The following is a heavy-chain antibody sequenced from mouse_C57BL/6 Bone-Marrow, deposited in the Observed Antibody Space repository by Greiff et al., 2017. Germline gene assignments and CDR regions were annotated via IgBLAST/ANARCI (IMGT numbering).Heavy chain of an antibody. J-gene: IGHJ3*01. CDR3: TTGLLLN. V-gene: IGHV14-4*01. CDR2: IDPENGDT. CDR1: GFNIKDDY. D-gene: IGHD2-3*01. Sequence: VQLQQSGAELVRPGASVKLSCTASGFNIKDDYMHWVKQRPEQGLEWIGWIDPENGDTAYASKFQGKATITADTSSNTAYLQLSSLTSEDTAVYYCTTGLLLNWGQGTLVTVSA.